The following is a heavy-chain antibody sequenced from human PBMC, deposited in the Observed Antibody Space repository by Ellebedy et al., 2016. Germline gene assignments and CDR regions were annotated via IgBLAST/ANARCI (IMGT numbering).Heavy chain of an antibody. J-gene: IGHJ5*02. Sequence: GGSLRLXXAASGFTLSTCGMQWVRQAPGKGLEWVAVISKYGNIQHYADSVKGRFTISRDNSKNTLYLQMNSLRADDTAVFYCARGRTADMALVAGPWGQGTLVTVSS. V-gene: IGHV3-30*03. D-gene: IGHD5-18*01. CDR3: ARGRTADMALVAGP. CDR2: ISKYGNIQ. CDR1: GFTLSTCG.